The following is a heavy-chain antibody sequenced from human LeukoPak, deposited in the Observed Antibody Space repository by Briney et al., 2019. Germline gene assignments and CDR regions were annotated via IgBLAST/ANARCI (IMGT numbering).Heavy chain of an antibody. Sequence: GGSLRLPCVVSGFTYSRYWMTWFRQAPGKGLEWVANIKQDGSQKNYVDSVKGRFTISRDNAKKSLYLQMNSLRGEDTAVYFCARGGTYDIWGQGTRVTVSS. CDR2: IKQDGSQK. CDR3: ARGGTYDI. V-gene: IGHV3-7*01. J-gene: IGHJ3*02. CDR1: GFTYSRYW.